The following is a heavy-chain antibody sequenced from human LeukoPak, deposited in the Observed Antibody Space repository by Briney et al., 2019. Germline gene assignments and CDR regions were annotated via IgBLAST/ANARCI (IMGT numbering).Heavy chain of an antibody. V-gene: IGHV3-48*03. D-gene: IGHD6-19*01. Sequence: PGGSLRLSCAASGFTFSSYEMNWVRQAPGKGLEWVSYISSSGSTIYYADSVKGRFTISRDNAKNSLYLQMNSLRAEDTAVYYCAGVGYSSGWYDGYYFDYWGQGTLVTVSS. CDR1: GFTFSSYE. CDR2: ISSSGSTI. CDR3: AGVGYSSGWYDGYYFDY. J-gene: IGHJ4*02.